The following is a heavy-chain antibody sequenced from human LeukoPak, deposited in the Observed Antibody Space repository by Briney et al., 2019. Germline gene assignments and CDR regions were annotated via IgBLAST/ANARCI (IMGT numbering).Heavy chain of an antibody. D-gene: IGHD6-19*01. CDR1: GFTFSSYA. Sequence: GGSLRLSCAASGFTFSSYAMHWVRQAPGKGLEWVAVISYDGSNKYYADSVKGRFTISRDNSKNTLYLQMNSLRAEDTAVYYCARNAEAVAGDFDYWGQGTLVTVPS. J-gene: IGHJ4*02. CDR3: ARNAEAVAGDFDY. CDR2: ISYDGSNK. V-gene: IGHV3-30*04.